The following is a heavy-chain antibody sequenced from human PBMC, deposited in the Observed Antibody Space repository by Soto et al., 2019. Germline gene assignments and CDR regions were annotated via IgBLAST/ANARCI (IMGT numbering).Heavy chain of an antibody. CDR1: GASINTNW. CDR3: ARHIAVAGTRGFDY. D-gene: IGHD6-19*01. J-gene: IGHJ4*02. CDR2: VYHSGST. V-gene: IGHV4-4*02. Sequence: QVQLQESGPGLVKPSGTLSLTCAVSGASINTNWWCWVRQPPGKGLEWIGEVYHSGSTNYNPSLMGRVTILLDKSSNQLSLQLSYVTAADTAVYYCARHIAVAGTRGFDYWGQGTLVTVSS.